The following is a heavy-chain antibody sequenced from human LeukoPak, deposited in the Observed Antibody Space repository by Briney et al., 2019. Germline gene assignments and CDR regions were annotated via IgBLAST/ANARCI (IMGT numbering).Heavy chain of an antibody. D-gene: IGHD2-15*01. CDR3: ARDREGYCSGGSCYAFDY. V-gene: IGHV1-69*01. CDR1: GGTFSSYA. CDR2: IIPIFGTA. J-gene: IGHJ4*02. Sequence: SVKVFSKASGGTFSSYAISWVRQAPGQGLEWMGGIIPIFGTANYAQKFQGRVTITADESTSTAYMELSSLRSEDTAVYYCARDREGYCSGGSCYAFDYWGQGTLVTVSS.